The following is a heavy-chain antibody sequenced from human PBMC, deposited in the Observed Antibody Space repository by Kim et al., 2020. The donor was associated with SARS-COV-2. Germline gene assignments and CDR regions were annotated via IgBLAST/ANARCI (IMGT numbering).Heavy chain of an antibody. CDR1: GFTFSSYG. V-gene: IGHV3-33*01. CDR2: IWYDGSNK. D-gene: IGHD6-6*01. CDR3: ARVYSSSSPDYYGMDV. J-gene: IGHJ6*01. Sequence: GGSLRLSCAASGFTFSSYGMHWVRQAPDKGLEWVAVIWYDGSNKYYADSVKGRFTISRDNSKNTLYLQMNSLRAEDTAVYYCARVYSSSSPDYYGMDVWG.